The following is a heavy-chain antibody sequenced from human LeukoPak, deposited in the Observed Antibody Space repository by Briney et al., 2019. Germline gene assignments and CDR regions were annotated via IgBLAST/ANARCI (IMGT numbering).Heavy chain of an antibody. Sequence: ASVKVSCKASGYTFTGYYMHWVRQAPGQGLEWMGWINPNSGGTNYAQKFQGRVTMTRDTSISTAYMELSRLRSDDTAVYYCARDQWMGYCSSTSCYRGDHWFDPWGQGTLVTVSS. CDR1: GYTFTGYY. J-gene: IGHJ5*02. CDR2: INPNSGGT. CDR3: ARDQWMGYCSSTSCYRGDHWFDP. V-gene: IGHV1-2*02. D-gene: IGHD2-2*01.